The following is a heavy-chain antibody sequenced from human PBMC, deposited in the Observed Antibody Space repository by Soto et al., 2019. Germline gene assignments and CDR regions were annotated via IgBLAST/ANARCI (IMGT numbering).Heavy chain of an antibody. CDR3: ARGTTYYYDSSGYLDP. Sequence: PGGSLRLSCAASGFTFSSYWMHWVGQAAGKGLVWVSRINSDGSSTSYADSVKGRFTTSRDNAKNTLYLQMNSLRAEDTAVYYCARGTTYYYDSSGYLDPWGQGTLVTVSS. V-gene: IGHV3-74*01. CDR1: GFTFSSYW. D-gene: IGHD3-22*01. CDR2: INSDGSST. J-gene: IGHJ5*02.